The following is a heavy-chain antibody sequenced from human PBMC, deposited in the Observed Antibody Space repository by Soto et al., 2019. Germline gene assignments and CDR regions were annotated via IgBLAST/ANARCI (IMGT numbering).Heavy chain of an antibody. CDR2: ISAYNGNT. Sequence: QVQLVQSGAEVKKPGASVKVSCKASGYTFTSYGISWVRQAPGQGLEWMGWISAYNGNTNYAQKLQGRVTRTTDTTTNTAYMELRSLRSDATAVYYCARDLRTICSGGSCYSGSASSYGMDVWGQGTTVTVSS. D-gene: IGHD2-15*01. CDR3: ARDLRTICSGGSCYSGSASSYGMDV. V-gene: IGHV1-18*01. J-gene: IGHJ6*02. CDR1: GYTFTSYG.